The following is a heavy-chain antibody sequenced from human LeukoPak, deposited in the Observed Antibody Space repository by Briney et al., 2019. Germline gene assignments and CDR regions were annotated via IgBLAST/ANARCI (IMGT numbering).Heavy chain of an antibody. CDR1: GFTVSSNY. V-gene: IGHV3-53*01. CDR2: VYSGGST. J-gene: IGHJ6*03. CDR3: ARDNRYYYMDV. Sequence: GGSLRLSCAASGFTVSSNYMSWVRQAPGKGLEWVSVVYSGGSTYYADSVKGRFTISRDNSKNRLYLQMNSLRAEDTAVYYCARDNRYYYMDVWGKGTTVTVSS. D-gene: IGHD2/OR15-2a*01.